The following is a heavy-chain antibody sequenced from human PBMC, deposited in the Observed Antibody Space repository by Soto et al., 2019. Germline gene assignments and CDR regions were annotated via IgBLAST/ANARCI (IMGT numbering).Heavy chain of an antibody. Sequence: QVQLQESGPGLVKPSQTLSLTCTVSGGSISSGGYYWSWIRQHPGKGLEWIGYIYYSGSTYYNPSLKSRVTISVDTSKNRFSLKLSSVTAADTAVYYCARTDLVRIGFVPDAFDIWGQGTMVTVSS. V-gene: IGHV4-31*03. D-gene: IGHD6-6*01. J-gene: IGHJ3*02. CDR2: IYYSGST. CDR1: GGSISSGGYY. CDR3: ARTDLVRIGFVPDAFDI.